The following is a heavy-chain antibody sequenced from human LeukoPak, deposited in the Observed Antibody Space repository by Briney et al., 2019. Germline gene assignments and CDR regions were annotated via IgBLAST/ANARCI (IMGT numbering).Heavy chain of an antibody. V-gene: IGHV3-74*01. D-gene: IGHD1-26*01. CDR2: INSDGTNT. Sequence: GGSLRLSCAASGFNSSPYWMHWVRQAPGKGPVWVSRINSDGTNTWYAESVKGRFSISRDNARNTVSLQMNSLRAEDTALYYCARDQDGVGTTIDLWGQGTLVTVSS. J-gene: IGHJ5*02. CDR3: ARDQDGVGTTIDL. CDR1: GFNSSPYW.